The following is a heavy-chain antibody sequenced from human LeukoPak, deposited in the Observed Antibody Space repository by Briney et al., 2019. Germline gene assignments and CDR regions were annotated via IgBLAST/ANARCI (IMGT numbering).Heavy chain of an antibody. D-gene: IGHD3-22*01. Sequence: GASVKVSCKASGGTFSSYAISWVRQATGQGLEWMGWMNPNSGNTGYAQKFQGRVTMTRNTSISTAYMELSSLRSEDTAVYYCARGYYDSSGYVPWGQGTLVTVSS. CDR1: GGTFSSYA. V-gene: IGHV1-8*02. J-gene: IGHJ5*02. CDR2: MNPNSGNT. CDR3: ARGYYDSSGYVP.